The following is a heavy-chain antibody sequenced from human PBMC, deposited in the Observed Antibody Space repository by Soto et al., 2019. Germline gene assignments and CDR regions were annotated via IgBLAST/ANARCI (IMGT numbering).Heavy chain of an antibody. CDR1: GVSITSYY. V-gene: IGHV4-4*07. CDR2: IYSSGST. D-gene: IGHD1-20*01. Sequence: QVQLQESGPGLVKPSETLSLTCTVSGVSITSYYWSWIRQPAGKGLEWIGRIYSSGSTNYNPSLKSRVTMSRDTSKNQLSLKLSSVTAADTAVYYCACLYNWNGWSDYWGQGTLVTVSS. CDR3: ACLYNWNGWSDY. J-gene: IGHJ4*02.